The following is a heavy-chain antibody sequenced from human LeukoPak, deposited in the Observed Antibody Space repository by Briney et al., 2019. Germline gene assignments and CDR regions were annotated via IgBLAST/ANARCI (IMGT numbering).Heavy chain of an antibody. J-gene: IGHJ4*02. Sequence: PGGSLRLSCAASGFTVSSNYMSWVRQAPGKGLEWVSVIYSGGSTYYADSVKGRFTISRDNSKNTLYLQMNSLRAEDTAVYYCAKDHYDSSGYYASPFDYWGQGTLVTVSS. V-gene: IGHV3-53*01. D-gene: IGHD3-22*01. CDR1: GFTVSSNY. CDR3: AKDHYDSSGYYASPFDY. CDR2: IYSGGST.